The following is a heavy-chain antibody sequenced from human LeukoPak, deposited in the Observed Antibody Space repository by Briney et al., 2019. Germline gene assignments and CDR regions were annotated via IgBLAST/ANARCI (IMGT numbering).Heavy chain of an antibody. Sequence: SGGSLRLSCAVSGFTFSSHAMGWVRQAPGKGLELVAGITNDGDENYADSVKGRVTISRDNSKSTLDLQMNSLRAEDTALYYCARDGSWGWAQYDYWGQGILVTVSS. J-gene: IGHJ4*02. V-gene: IGHV3-23*01. CDR1: GFTFSSHA. D-gene: IGHD5-24*01. CDR2: ITNDGDE. CDR3: ARDGSWGWAQYDY.